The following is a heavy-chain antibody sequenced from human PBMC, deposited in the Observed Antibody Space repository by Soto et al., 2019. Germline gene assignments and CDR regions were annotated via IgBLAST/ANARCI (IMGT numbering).Heavy chain of an antibody. V-gene: IGHV3-23*01. J-gene: IGHJ6*02. D-gene: IGHD5-12*01. CDR1: GFTFSSYA. CDR2: ISGSGGST. CDR3: AKDSGYDYGGYYYGMDV. Sequence: GGSLRLSCAASGFTFSSYAMSWVRQAPGKGLEWVSAISGSGGSTYYADSVKGRFTISRDNSKNTLYLQMNSLRAEDTAVYYCAKDSGYDYGGYYYGMDVWGQVTTVTVSS.